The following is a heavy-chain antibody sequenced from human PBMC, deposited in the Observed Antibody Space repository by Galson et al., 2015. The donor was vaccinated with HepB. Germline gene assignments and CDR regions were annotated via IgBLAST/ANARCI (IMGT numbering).Heavy chain of an antibody. V-gene: IGHV3-30*04. CDR1: GFTFSSYA. Sequence: GFTFSSYAMHWVRQAPGKGLEWVAVISYDGSNKYYADSVKGRFTISRDNSKNTLYLQMNSLRAEDTAVYYCARYPGIAVAATGYFQHWGQGTLVTVSS. CDR2: ISYDGSNK. CDR3: ARYPGIAVAATGYFQH. J-gene: IGHJ1*01. D-gene: IGHD6-19*01.